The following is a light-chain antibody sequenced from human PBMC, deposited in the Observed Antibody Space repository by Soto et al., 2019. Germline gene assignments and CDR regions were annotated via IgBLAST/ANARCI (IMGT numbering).Light chain of an antibody. V-gene: IGKV2-30*01. CDR1: QRIENSDGKTY. Sequence: VVVTQSPLSLPVTLGDSAPISCRTSQRIENSDGKTYLSWFKQRPGQSPRRLISEVSKRDSGVPDRFRGSGLGTDFTLHISSVEAEDVGVYYCMQGRHLAWTFGQGTKV. J-gene: IGKJ1*01. CDR2: EVS. CDR3: MQGRHLAWT.